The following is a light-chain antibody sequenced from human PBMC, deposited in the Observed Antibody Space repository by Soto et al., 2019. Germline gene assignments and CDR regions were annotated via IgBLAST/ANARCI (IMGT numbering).Light chain of an antibody. J-gene: IGKJ4*01. CDR2: GAS. V-gene: IGKV3-20*01. CDR3: QQYSSSPRA. CDR1: QSVANSN. Sequence: TLSCRASQSVANSNLAWYQQRPGQAPRLIIYGASTRGAGISDRFSGSGSGTDYTLTIDRLEPEDFAVYFCQQYSSSPRAFGGGTKGDIK.